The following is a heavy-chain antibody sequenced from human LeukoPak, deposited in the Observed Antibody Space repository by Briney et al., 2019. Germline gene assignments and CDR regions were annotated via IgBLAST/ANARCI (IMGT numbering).Heavy chain of an antibody. J-gene: IGHJ4*02. V-gene: IGHV3-23*01. CDR1: GFTFSSYG. CDR3: ASGYSYDLFDY. D-gene: IGHD5-18*01. CDR2: ISGSGGST. Sequence: GGSLRLSCAASGFTFSSYGMSWVRQAPGKGLEWVSAISGSGGSTYYADSVKGRFTISRDNSKNTLYLQMNSLRAEDTAVYYCASGYSYDLFDYWGQGTLVTVSS.